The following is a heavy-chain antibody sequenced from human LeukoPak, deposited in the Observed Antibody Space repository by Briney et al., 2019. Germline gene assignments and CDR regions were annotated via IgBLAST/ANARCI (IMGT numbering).Heavy chain of an antibody. V-gene: IGHV3-48*01. CDR3: ATNPDTVPRPYYYMDV. CDR2: ISSGSITI. Sequence: GGSLRLSCAASGFPFSSYTMNWVRQAPGKGLEWVSYISSGSITIYYADSVKGRFTISRDNSKNTLYLQMNSLRAEDTAVYYCATNPDTVPRPYYYMDVWGKGPTVPVSS. D-gene: IGHD5-18*01. J-gene: IGHJ6*03. CDR1: GFPFSSYT.